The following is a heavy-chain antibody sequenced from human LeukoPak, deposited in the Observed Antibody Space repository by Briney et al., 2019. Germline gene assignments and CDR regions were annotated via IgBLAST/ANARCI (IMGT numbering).Heavy chain of an antibody. CDR3: ARGDYYDSSGYLDNAFDI. J-gene: IGHJ3*02. CDR2: IYYSGST. D-gene: IGHD3-22*01. Sequence: VKPSETLSLTCTVSGGSISSSSYYWGWIRQPPGKGLEWIGSIYYSGSTYYNPSLKSRVTISVDTSKNQFSLKLSSVTAADTAVYYCARGDYYDSSGYLDNAFDIWGQGTMVTVSS. V-gene: IGHV4-39*07. CDR1: GGSISSSSYY.